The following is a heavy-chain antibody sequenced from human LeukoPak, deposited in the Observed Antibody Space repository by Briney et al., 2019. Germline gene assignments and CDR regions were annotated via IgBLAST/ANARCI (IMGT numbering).Heavy chain of an antibody. CDR1: GGTFSSYA. V-gene: IGHV1-69*04. D-gene: IGHD1-20*01. CDR2: IIPILGIA. Sequence: SVKVSCKASGGTFSSYAISWVRQAPGQGLEWMGRIIPILGIANYAQKFQGRVTITADKSMSTAYMELSSLRSEDTAVYYCARGPGITGTDRAFDYWGQGTLVTVSS. J-gene: IGHJ4*02. CDR3: ARGPGITGTDRAFDY.